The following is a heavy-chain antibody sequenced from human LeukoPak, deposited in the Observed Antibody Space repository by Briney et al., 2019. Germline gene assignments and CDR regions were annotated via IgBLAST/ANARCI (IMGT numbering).Heavy chain of an antibody. CDR2: IYHSGST. J-gene: IGHJ5*02. Sequence: PSQTLSLTCTVSGGSISSGGYYWSWIRQPPGKGLEWIGYIYHSGSTYYNPSLKSRLTISVDRSKNQFSLKLSSVTAADTAVYFCARLRLSGGSFSVGWFDPWGQGIQVTVSS. CDR3: ARLRLSGGSFSVGWFDP. CDR1: GGSISSGGYY. V-gene: IGHV4-30-2*01. D-gene: IGHD1-26*01.